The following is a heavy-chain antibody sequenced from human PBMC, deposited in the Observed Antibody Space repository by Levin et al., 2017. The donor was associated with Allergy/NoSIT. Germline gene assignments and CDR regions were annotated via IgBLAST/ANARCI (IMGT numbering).Heavy chain of an antibody. D-gene: IGHD3-3*01. J-gene: IGHJ4*02. V-gene: IGHV3-23*01. CDR3: AKWTDYDFWSGSYFDY. CDR2: ISGSGGST. Sequence: PGGSLRLSCAASGFTFSSYAMSWVRQAPGKGLEWVSAISGSGGSTYYADSVKGRFTISRDNSKNTLYLQMNSLRAEDTAVYYCAKWTDYDFWSGSYFDYWGQGTLVTVSS. CDR1: GFTFSSYA.